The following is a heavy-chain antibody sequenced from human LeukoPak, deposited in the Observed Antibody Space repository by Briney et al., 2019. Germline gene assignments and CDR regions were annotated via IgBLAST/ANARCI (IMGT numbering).Heavy chain of an antibody. Sequence: MSSETLSLTCPGSGGTISSYYWNWIRQPPGKGLEWIGYIHYSGSTKYNPSLKSRVTISVDTSKNQFSLKLSSVTAADTAVYYCARWYSSGWAFDYWGQGTLVTVSS. CDR1: GGTISSYY. V-gene: IGHV4-59*08. CDR2: IHYSGST. J-gene: IGHJ4*02. CDR3: ARWYSSGWAFDY. D-gene: IGHD6-19*01.